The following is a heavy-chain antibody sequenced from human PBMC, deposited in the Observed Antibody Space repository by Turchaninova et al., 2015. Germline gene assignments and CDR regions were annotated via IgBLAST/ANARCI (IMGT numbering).Heavy chain of an antibody. CDR1: GYSFTGSY. CDR3: ARVIQDEXDAFXV. CDR2: SNPNREGT. J-gene: IGHJ3*01. D-gene: IGHD2-21*01. V-gene: IGHV1-2*02. Sequence: QVQLVQSGAEVKKPGASVKVSCKASGYSFTGSYIYWVRKYPGEGMVWMGGSNPNREGTEDXXKFRXXGTXAXDTSIRTAXXELXXXRSDDTAVXXCARVIQDEXDAFXVWGQGXLVTVSS.